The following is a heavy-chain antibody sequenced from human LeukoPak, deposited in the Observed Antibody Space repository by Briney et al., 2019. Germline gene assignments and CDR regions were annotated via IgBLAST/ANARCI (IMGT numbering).Heavy chain of an antibody. CDR2: INPDTGDK. Sequence: ASVKVSCKASGYTFTNYHINWVRQASGQGLEWMTWINPDTGDKGYTRKFQDRVTITTDTSISTAYMELSSLSSEDTAVYFCARTTSMTASDYDYWGQGTLVTVSS. CDR1: GYTFTNYH. D-gene: IGHD2-21*02. V-gene: IGHV1-8*03. J-gene: IGHJ4*02. CDR3: ARTTSMTASDYDY.